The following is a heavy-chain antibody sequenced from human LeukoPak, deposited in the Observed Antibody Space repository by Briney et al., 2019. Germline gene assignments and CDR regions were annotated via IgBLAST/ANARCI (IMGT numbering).Heavy chain of an antibody. D-gene: IGHD1-26*01. CDR3: VKDSQGIVGATTDFDH. Sequence: GGSLRLSWTASGFTFDHYAMHWVRRLPGKGLEWVSGIGWNSGSIDYADSVRGRFTISRDNAKNSLYLQLQSLRPEDTAMYYCVKDSQGIVGATTDFDHWGQGTLVTVSS. CDR2: IGWNSGSI. V-gene: IGHV3-9*01. J-gene: IGHJ4*01. CDR1: GFTFDHYA.